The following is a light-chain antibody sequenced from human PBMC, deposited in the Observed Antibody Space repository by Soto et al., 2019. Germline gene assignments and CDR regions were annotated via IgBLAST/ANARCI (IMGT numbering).Light chain of an antibody. J-gene: IGLJ1*01. CDR1: SSDGGSDNY. CDR2: EVS. CDR3: SSYTTISPL. Sequence: VPTQPASVSGSPGQSITIFCSGTSSDGGSDNYVSSSRQHPGWARKLMIYEVSDRPSGISSLFSGSKSGNTASLTISGLENEHEADYYVSSYTTISPLFGTGTKVTGL. V-gene: IGLV2-14*01.